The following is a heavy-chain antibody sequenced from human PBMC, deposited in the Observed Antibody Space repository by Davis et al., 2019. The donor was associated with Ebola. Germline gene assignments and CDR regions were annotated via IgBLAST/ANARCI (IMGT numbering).Heavy chain of an antibody. J-gene: IGHJ4*02. CDR3: ARDYYGSGSYANFDY. D-gene: IGHD3-10*01. Sequence: AASVKVSCKASGFTFTRSAMQWVRQARGQRLEWIGWIVVGSGNTNYAQKFQERVTITRDMSTSTAYMELSSLRSEDTAVHYCARDYYGSGSYANFDYWGQGTLVTVSS. CDR1: GFTFTRSA. CDR2: IVVGSGNT. V-gene: IGHV1-58*02.